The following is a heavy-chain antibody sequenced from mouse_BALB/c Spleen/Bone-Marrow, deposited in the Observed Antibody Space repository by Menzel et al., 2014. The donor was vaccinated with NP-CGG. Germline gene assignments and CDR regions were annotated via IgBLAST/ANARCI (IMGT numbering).Heavy chain of an antibody. D-gene: IGHD2-4*01. J-gene: IGHJ3*01. CDR1: GFSLTSYG. V-gene: IGHV2-9*02. CDR3: ASMITTAWFAY. CDR2: IWAGGST. Sequence: VHLVESGPGLVAPSQGLSITCTVSGFSLTSYGVHWVRQPPGKGLEWLGVIWAGGSTNYNSALMSRLSISKDNSKSQVFLKMNSLQTDDTAMYYCASMITTAWFAYWGQGTLVTVSA.